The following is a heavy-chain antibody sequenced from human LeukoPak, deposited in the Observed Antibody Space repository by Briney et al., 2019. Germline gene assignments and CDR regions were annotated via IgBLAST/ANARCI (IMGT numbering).Heavy chain of an antibody. CDR3: ARGLILWFGKSEYFFDY. V-gene: IGHV4-39*01. D-gene: IGHD3-10*01. Sequence: SETLSLTCTVSGDSISSTSYYWGWIRQPPGKGLEWIGSIYYSGSTYYNPSLKTRVTISVDTSKNQVSLKLSSVTAADTAVYYCARGLILWFGKSEYFFDYWGQGTLVPVST. J-gene: IGHJ4*02. CDR1: GDSISSTSYY. CDR2: IYYSGST.